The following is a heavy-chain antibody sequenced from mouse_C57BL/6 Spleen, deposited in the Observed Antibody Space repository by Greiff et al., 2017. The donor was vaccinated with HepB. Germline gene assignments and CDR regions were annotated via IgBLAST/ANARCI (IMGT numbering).Heavy chain of an antibody. CDR2: IYPGSGST. V-gene: IGHV1-55*01. Sequence: QVQLQQPGAELVKPGASVKMSCKASGYTFTSYWITWVKQRPGQGLEWIGDIYPGSGSTNYNEKFKSKATLTVVTSSSTAYMQLSSLTSEDSAVYYCARVYYGYDGGGVFAYWGQGTLVTVSA. CDR1: GYTFTSYW. J-gene: IGHJ3*01. D-gene: IGHD2-2*01. CDR3: ARVYYGYDGGGVFAY.